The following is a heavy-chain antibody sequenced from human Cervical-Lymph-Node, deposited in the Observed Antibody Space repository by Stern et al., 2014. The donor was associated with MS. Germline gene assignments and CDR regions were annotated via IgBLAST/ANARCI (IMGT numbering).Heavy chain of an antibody. CDR3: ARIDIGESGVQH. J-gene: IGHJ1*01. V-gene: IGHV4-31*03. CDR1: GGSINSGAYY. CDR2: IYDSGTT. D-gene: IGHD2/OR15-2a*01. Sequence: QVQLQESGPGLVKPSQTLSLTCTVSGGSINSGAYYWSWLRQHPGKGLEWIGYIYDSGTTYSNPALESSVTVSLDTSKNQFSLKMSSVTAADTAMYFCARIDIGESGVQHWGQGTLVTVSS.